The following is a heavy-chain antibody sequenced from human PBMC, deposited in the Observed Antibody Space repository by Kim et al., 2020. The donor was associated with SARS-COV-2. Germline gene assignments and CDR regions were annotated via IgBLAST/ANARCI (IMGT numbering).Heavy chain of an antibody. D-gene: IGHD5-12*01. V-gene: IGHV3-21*01. CDR1: GFTFSSYS. CDR2: ISSSSSYI. J-gene: IGHJ4*02. Sequence: GGSLRLSCAASGFTFSSYSMNWVRQAPGKGLEWVSSISSSSSYIYYADSVKGRFTISRDNSKNSLYLQMNSLRAEDTAVYYCARDRGRGWLQADYLGQGSLGTVSS. CDR3: ARDRGRGWLQADY.